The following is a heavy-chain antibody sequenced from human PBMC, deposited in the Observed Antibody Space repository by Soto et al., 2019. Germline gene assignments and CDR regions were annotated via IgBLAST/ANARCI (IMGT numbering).Heavy chain of an antibody. J-gene: IGHJ2*01. Sequence: QVQLVQSGAEVKKPGASVTVSCKASGYTFSIYGITWVRQAPGQGLEWMGWISAYNGNTKYAQKLQGTLTXPXAXSXXRAYMERRSLRSDDTAVYYCVRGIRCRTYPPFIDPGGGGNLVPVSS. CDR2: ISAYNGNT. CDR1: GYTFSIYG. D-gene: IGHD1-20*01. CDR3: VRGIRCRTYPPFIDP. V-gene: IGHV1-18*01.